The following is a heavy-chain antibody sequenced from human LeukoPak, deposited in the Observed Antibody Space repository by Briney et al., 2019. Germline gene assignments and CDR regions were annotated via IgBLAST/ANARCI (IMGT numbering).Heavy chain of an antibody. Sequence: GESLKISCKGSGYSFTSYWIGWVRQAPGQGLEWMGWINPNSGGTNYAQKFQGRVTMTRDTSISTAYMELSRLRSDDTAVYYCARGGVRGIVGATRVLDYWGQGTLVTVSS. J-gene: IGHJ4*02. CDR1: GYSFTSYW. CDR2: INPNSGGT. D-gene: IGHD1-26*01. V-gene: IGHV1-2*02. CDR3: ARGGVRGIVGATRVLDY.